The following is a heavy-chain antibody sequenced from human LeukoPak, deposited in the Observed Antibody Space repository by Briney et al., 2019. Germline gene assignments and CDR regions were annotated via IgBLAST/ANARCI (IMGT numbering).Heavy chain of an antibody. D-gene: IGHD3-10*01. CDR2: IYYSGST. CDR1: GGSNSSGDYY. V-gene: IGHV4-30-4*01. CDR3: ARVKYYYGSGFDY. J-gene: IGHJ4*02. Sequence: SETLSLTCTVSGGSNSSGDYYWSWIHQPPGKGLEWIGYIYYSGSTYYNPSLKSRVTISVDTSKNQFSLKLSSVTAADTAVYYCARVKYYYGSGFDYWGQGTLVTVSS.